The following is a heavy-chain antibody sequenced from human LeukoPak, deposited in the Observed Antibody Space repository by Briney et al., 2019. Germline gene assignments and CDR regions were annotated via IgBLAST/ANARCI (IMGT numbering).Heavy chain of an antibody. J-gene: IGHJ4*02. CDR2: INHSGST. V-gene: IGHV4-34*01. D-gene: IGHD3-3*01. CDR1: GFTFSSYS. CDR3: ARGLAGGRITIFGVVIREVGFDY. Sequence: KSGGSLRLSCAASGFTFSSYSMNWVHQAPGKGLEWIGEINHSGSTNYNPSLKSRVTISVDTSKNRFSLKLSSVTAADTAVYYCARGLAGGRITIFGVVIREVGFDYWGQGTLVTVSS.